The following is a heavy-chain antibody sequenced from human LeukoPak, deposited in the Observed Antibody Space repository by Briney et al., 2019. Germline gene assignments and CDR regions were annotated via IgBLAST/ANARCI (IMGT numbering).Heavy chain of an antibody. CDR3: TTRTVTIWYFDY. V-gene: IGHV3-30*03. J-gene: IGHJ4*02. Sequence: PGGSLRLSCAASGFTFSTYGMHWVRQAPGKGLEWVAVISYDGSDKYYADSVKGRFTISRDNSKNTLYLQMNSLRAEDTAVYYCTTRTVTIWYFDYWGQGTLVTVSS. CDR2: ISYDGSDK. CDR1: GFTFSTYG. D-gene: IGHD4-17*01.